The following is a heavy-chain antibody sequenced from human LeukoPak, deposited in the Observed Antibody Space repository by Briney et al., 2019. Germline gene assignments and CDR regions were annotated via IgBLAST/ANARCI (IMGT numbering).Heavy chain of an antibody. Sequence: GGSLRLSCAASGFTFNNYEMTWVRQAPGKGLGWVSYISSSGSSTYYADSVKGRFTISRDNTKNSLYLQMNSLRAEDTAVYYCARGGVGVHFDYWGQGTLVTVSS. CDR3: ARGGVGVHFDY. CDR2: ISSSGSST. J-gene: IGHJ4*02. CDR1: GFTFNNYE. D-gene: IGHD1-26*01. V-gene: IGHV3-48*03.